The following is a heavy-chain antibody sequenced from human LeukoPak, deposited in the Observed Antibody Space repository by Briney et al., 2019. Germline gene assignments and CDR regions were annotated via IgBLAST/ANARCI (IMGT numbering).Heavy chain of an antibody. D-gene: IGHD4-23*01. J-gene: IGHJ4*02. V-gene: IGHV3-23*01. CDR3: AKSGGNSKYLFDY. CDR2: ISGST. CDR1: GFTFSSYA. Sequence: GASLRLSCAAPGFTFSSYAMSWVRQAPGKGLEWVSTISGSTYYADSVKGRFTISRDNSKNTLYLQMTSLRAEDTAVYYCAKSGGNSKYLFDYWGQGTLVTVSS.